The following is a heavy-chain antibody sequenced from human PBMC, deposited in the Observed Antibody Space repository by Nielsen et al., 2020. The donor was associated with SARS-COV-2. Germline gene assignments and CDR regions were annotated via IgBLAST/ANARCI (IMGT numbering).Heavy chain of an antibody. CDR3: ARVASNDWAYYFDY. J-gene: IGHJ4*02. D-gene: IGHD6-19*01. CDR2: IHYTAST. CDR1: SDSISGFY. Sequence: SETLSLTCTVSSDSISGFYWTWIRQPPGKGLEWIGHIHYTASTIYSDSLKSRLRMSVDRTKNQFSLTLSSVTAADTAVYYCARVASNDWAYYFDYWGQGTLVTVSS. V-gene: IGHV4-59*01.